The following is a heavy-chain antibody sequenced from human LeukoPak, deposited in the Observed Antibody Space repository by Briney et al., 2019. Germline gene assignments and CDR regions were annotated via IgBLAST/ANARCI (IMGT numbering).Heavy chain of an antibody. CDR2: MLYSGST. CDR1: GASISNYY. V-gene: IGHV4-59*08. Sequence: SETLSLTCTVSGASISNYYWSWIRQSPGKGLEWIGYMLYSGSTNQNPSLRSRVTISVDTSKNQVSLKLSSVTAADTAVYYCARIELRFLEWGDYYYYMDVWGKGTTVTVSS. J-gene: IGHJ6*03. D-gene: IGHD3-3*01. CDR3: ARIELRFLEWGDYYYYMDV.